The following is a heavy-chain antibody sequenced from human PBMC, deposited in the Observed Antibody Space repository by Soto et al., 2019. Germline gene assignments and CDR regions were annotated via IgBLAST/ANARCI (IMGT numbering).Heavy chain of an antibody. CDR2: INHSGST. J-gene: IGHJ4*02. CDR1: GGSFSGYY. CDR3: AREQGIAVAGIGYFDY. D-gene: IGHD6-19*01. Sequence: QVQLQQWGAGLLKPSETLSLTCAVYGGSFSGYYWSWIRQPPGKGLEWIGEINHSGSTNYNPSLKSRVTISVDTSKNQFSLKLSSVPAADTAVYYCAREQGIAVAGIGYFDYWGQGTLVTVSS. V-gene: IGHV4-34*01.